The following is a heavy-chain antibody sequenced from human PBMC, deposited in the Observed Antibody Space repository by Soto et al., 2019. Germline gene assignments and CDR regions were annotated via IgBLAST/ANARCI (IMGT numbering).Heavy chain of an antibody. V-gene: IGHV1-69*06. Sequence: QVQLVQSGPEVKKPGSSVKVSCKASGGTFSSFTINWVRQATGQGLQWMGGIHPIFGAPNYAPNFQGRVTITADKSTTTAYMELSSLRSEDTAVYFCATYNDDAFDIWGQGTMVTVSS. J-gene: IGHJ3*02. CDR2: IHPIFGAP. CDR1: GGTFSSFT. CDR3: ATYNDDAFDI. D-gene: IGHD1-20*01.